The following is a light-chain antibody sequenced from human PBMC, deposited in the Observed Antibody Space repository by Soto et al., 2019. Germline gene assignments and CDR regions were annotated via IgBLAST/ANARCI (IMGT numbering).Light chain of an antibody. J-gene: IGKJ3*01. CDR3: QQYGSSPRFT. V-gene: IGKV3-20*01. CDR1: QSVRSSY. CDR2: GAS. Sequence: EIVLTQSPGTLSLSPGERATLACRASQSVRSSYLAWYQQKPGQAPRLLIYGASTRATGIPDRFSGSGSGTDFTLTISRREPEDCAVYYCQQYGSSPRFTVGPGTKVDIK.